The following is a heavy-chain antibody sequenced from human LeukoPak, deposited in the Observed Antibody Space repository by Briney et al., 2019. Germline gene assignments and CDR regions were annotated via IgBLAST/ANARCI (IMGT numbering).Heavy chain of an antibody. V-gene: IGHV3-74*01. J-gene: IGHJ4*02. D-gene: IGHD3-22*01. CDR3: ARRAGDYSHPYDY. CDR1: GFSISTYW. CDR2: INPDGSTT. Sequence: GGSLRLSCAASGFSISTYWIHWVRQAPGKGLVWVSRINPDGSTTYYADSVKGRITISRDSSKNTLYLQMNSLRADDTAVYYCARRAGDYSHPYDYWGQGTLVTVSS.